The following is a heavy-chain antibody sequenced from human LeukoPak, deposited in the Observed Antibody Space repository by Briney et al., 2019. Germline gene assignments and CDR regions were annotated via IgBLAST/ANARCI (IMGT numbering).Heavy chain of an antibody. D-gene: IGHD3-22*01. Sequence: GGSLRLSCAASGFTFSGFSMNWVRQAPGKGLEWVSYISSSGSTIYYADSVKGRFTISRDNAKKSLYLQMNSLRAEDTAVYYCARVLGGYDSSGDDAFDIWGQGTMVTVSS. CDR3: ARVLGGYDSSGDDAFDI. CDR1: GFTFSGFS. V-gene: IGHV3-48*01. J-gene: IGHJ3*02. CDR2: ISSSGSTI.